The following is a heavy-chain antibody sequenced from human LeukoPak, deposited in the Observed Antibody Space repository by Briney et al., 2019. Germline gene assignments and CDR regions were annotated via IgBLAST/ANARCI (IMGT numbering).Heavy chain of an antibody. CDR3: ASVYDSSGYYPF. J-gene: IGHJ4*02. V-gene: IGHV4-34*01. CDR2: INHSGST. Sequence: SETLSLTCAVYGGSFSGYYWSWIRQPPEKGLEWIGEINHSGSTTYNPSLKSRVTIPVDTSKNQFSLKLSSLTAADTAVYYCASVYDSSGYYPFWGQGTLVTVSS. CDR1: GGSFSGYY. D-gene: IGHD3-22*01.